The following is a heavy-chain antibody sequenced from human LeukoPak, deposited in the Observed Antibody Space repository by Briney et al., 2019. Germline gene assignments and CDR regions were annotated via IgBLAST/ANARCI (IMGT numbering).Heavy chain of an antibody. Sequence: GGSLRLSCAASGFTFSTYGMHWVRQAPGKGLEWVAFIRYDESNKYYADSVKGRFTISRDNSKNTLYLQMNSLRDDDTAVYHCVKDLTTVTTQGDYWGQGTLVTVSS. CDR3: VKDLTTVTTQGDY. CDR1: GFTFSTYG. J-gene: IGHJ4*02. V-gene: IGHV3-30*02. D-gene: IGHD4-17*01. CDR2: IRYDESNK.